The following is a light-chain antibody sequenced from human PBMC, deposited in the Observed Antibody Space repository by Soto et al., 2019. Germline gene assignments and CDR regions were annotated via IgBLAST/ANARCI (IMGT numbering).Light chain of an antibody. Sequence: QSFLPQPASVSGSPGQSVTISCTGTSSDVGSYNLVPWYQQHPGKAPKLMIYEGSKRPSGVSNRFSGSKSGNTASLTISGLQAEDEADYYCCSYAGSSTPYVFGTGTKVTVL. J-gene: IGLJ1*01. CDR2: EGS. V-gene: IGLV2-23*01. CDR3: CSYAGSSTPYV. CDR1: SSDVGSYNL.